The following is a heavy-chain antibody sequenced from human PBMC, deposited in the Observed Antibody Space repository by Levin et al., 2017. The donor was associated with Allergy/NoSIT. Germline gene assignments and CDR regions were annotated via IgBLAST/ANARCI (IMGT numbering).Heavy chain of an antibody. V-gene: IGHV3-30-3*01. CDR3: ARGAGVPAANQNEGVDP. D-gene: IGHD2-2*01. CDR2: ISYDGSNK. J-gene: IGHJ5*02. CDR1: GFTFSSYA. Sequence: PGGSLRLSCAASGFTFSSYAMHWVRQAPGKGLEWVAVISYDGSNKYYADSVKGRFTISRDNSKNTLSLQMNSLRAEDTDVYNCARGAGVPAANQNEGVDPWGQGTLVTVSS.